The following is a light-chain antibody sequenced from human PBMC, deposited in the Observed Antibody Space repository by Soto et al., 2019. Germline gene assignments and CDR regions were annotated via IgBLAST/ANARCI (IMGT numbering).Light chain of an antibody. J-gene: IGKJ5*01. CDR1: QGISSL. CDR2: AAS. V-gene: IGKV1-9*01. CDR3: QQLNSYPIT. Sequence: IQLTQSPSSLSASAGDRVTITCLASQGISSLLAWYQQKPGKAPKLLIHAASTLQSGVPSRFSGSGSGTDFTLTISSLQPEDFATYYCQQLNSYPITFGQGTRLEIK.